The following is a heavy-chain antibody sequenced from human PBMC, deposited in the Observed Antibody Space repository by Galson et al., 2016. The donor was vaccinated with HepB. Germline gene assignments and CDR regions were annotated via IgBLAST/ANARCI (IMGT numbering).Heavy chain of an antibody. Sequence: SLRLSCAASGFPFRNYGMHWVRQAPGEGLEWVAVIWYDGSDKYYADSVKGRFTISRDNSKNTLYLQMNSLRPEDTAVYYCAKDRRYYDSSGYFWEGYYYDGMDVWGQGTTVTVSS. J-gene: IGHJ6*02. CDR2: IWYDGSDK. CDR3: AKDRRYYDSSGYFWEGYYYDGMDV. CDR1: GFPFRNYG. D-gene: IGHD3-22*01. V-gene: IGHV3-33*06.